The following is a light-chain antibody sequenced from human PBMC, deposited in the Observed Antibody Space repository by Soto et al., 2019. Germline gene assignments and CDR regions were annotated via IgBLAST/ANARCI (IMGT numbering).Light chain of an antibody. CDR1: SSDVGGYNY. CDR3: CSYARPTFYA. CDR2: DVT. Sequence: QSALTQPRSVSGSPGQSVTISCTGTSSDVGGYNYVSWYQQHPGKAPKLMIYDVTKRPLGVPDRLSGSKSGNTASLIISGLQAEDEADYYCCSYARPTFYAFATGTKLTVL. V-gene: IGLV2-11*01. J-gene: IGLJ1*01.